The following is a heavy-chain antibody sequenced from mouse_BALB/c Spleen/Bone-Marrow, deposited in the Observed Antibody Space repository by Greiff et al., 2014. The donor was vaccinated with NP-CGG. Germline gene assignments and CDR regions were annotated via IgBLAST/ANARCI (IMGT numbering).Heavy chain of an antibody. V-gene: IGHV1-87*01. CDR2: IYPGDGDT. CDR1: AYTFTSYW. D-gene: IGHD1-1*01. J-gene: IGHJ1*01. Sequence: QVQVKQSGAELAKPGASVKLSCKASAYTFTSYWMQWVKLRPGQGLEWIGDIYPGDGDTRYNQKFKGKATLTADKSSSTAYMQLSSLASVASAVSYLSRGYFYVSTFCWYFDFWGAGTTVTVSS. CDR3: SRGYFYVSTFCWYFDF.